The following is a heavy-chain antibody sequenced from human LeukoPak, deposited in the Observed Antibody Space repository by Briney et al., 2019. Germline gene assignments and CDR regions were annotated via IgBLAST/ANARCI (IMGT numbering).Heavy chain of an antibody. V-gene: IGHV4-39*06. J-gene: IGHJ6*03. D-gene: IGHD5-12*01. Sequence: SETLSLTCTVSGGSISSSSYYWGWIRQPPGKGLEWIGSIYYSGSTYYNPSLKSRVTISVDTSKNQFPLKLSSVTAADTAVYYCAREVDYYMDVWGKGTTVTISS. CDR3: AREVDYYMDV. CDR2: IYYSGST. CDR1: GGSISSSSYY.